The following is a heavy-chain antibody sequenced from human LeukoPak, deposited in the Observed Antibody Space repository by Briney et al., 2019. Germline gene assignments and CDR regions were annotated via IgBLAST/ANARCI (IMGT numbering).Heavy chain of an antibody. J-gene: IGHJ4*02. D-gene: IGHD1-26*01. V-gene: IGHV3-48*01. CDR2: ISSSGTNI. CDR1: GFTFSSYN. CDR3: ARLTDSGSYYIDY. Sequence: GGSLRLSCAASGFTFSSYNLNWVRQAPGKGLEWVSYISSSGTNIFHADSVKGRFTISRDDAKNSLFLQMHSLRVEDTAVYYCARLTDSGSYYIDYWGQGTLVTVSS.